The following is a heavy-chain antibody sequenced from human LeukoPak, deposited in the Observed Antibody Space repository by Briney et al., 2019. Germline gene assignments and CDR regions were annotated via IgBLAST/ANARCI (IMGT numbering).Heavy chain of an antibody. J-gene: IGHJ5*02. Sequence: SETLSLTCTVSGGSVTSVSHCWGWIRQPPGKGLEWIGYNSYSGSANYNPSLKSRVTILLDTSKNQFSLKLSSVTAADTAIYSCARRVSGDYGHWFDPWGQGTLVTVSS. V-gene: IGHV4-61*01. CDR2: NSYSGSA. CDR1: GGSVTSVSHC. CDR3: ARRVSGDYGHWFDP. D-gene: IGHD4-17*01.